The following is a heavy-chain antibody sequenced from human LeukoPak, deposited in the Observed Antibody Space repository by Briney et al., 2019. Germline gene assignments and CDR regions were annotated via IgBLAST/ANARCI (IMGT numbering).Heavy chain of an antibody. V-gene: IGHV3-33*06. Sequence: LSGRSLRLSCAASGFKFSNYGMHWVRQAPGKGLDWVAVIWFDGSYIYYGDSVRGRFTISRDNSKNTLYLQMNSLRAEDTAVYYCAKGGTYYYGSGSDYWGQGTLVTVSS. CDR3: AKGGTYYYGSGSDY. CDR2: IWFDGSYI. D-gene: IGHD3-10*01. CDR1: GFKFSNYG. J-gene: IGHJ4*02.